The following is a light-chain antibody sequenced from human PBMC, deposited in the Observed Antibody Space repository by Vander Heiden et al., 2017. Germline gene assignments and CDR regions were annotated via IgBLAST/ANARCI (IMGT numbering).Light chain of an antibody. CDR1: QSISSW. J-gene: IGKJ1*01. V-gene: IGKV1-5*03. Sequence: DLQMTQSPSTLSASVGDRVTITCRASQSISSWLAWYQQKPGKAPKLLIYKASSLESGVPSRISGSGSGTEFTLTISSLQPDDFATYYCQQYNSYLRTFGQGTKVEIK. CDR3: QQYNSYLRT. CDR2: KAS.